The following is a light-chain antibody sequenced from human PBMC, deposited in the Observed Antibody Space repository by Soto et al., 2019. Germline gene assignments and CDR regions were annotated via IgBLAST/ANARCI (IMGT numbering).Light chain of an antibody. CDR3: QQRSSWPFT. Sequence: EIVLTQSPGTLSLSPGEGATLSCRSSQSIGNYLAWYQQKPGQAPRLLIYATSNRATGIPARFSGSGSGTDFTLTISSLEPEDVAVYYCQQRSSWPFTLGPGTKVDIK. CDR2: ATS. J-gene: IGKJ3*01. V-gene: IGKV3-11*01. CDR1: QSIGNY.